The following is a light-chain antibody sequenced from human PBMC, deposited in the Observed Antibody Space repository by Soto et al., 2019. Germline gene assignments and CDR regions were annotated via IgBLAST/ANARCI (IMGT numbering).Light chain of an antibody. CDR3: QQSITSPLT. CDR2: SAS. Sequence: IQMTQSPSSLSASVGDRVTITCRASQSIDNYLNWYQQKSGKAPQLLIYSASHWQSGVPSRFSGGGYGTDFILTISSLQPEDSAIYFCQQSITSPLTFGGGTKVELK. J-gene: IGKJ4*01. CDR1: QSIDNY. V-gene: IGKV1-39*01.